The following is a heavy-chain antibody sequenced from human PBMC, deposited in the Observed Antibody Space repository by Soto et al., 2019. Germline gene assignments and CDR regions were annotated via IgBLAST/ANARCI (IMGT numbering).Heavy chain of an antibody. CDR3: ARDALGYCSSTSCYHYYYYGMDV. Sequence: ASETLSLTCTVSGGSISSYYWSWIRQPAGKGLEWIGRIYTSGSTNYNPSLKSRVTMSVDTSKNQFSLKLSSVTAADTAVYYCARDALGYCSSTSCYHYYYYGMDVWGQGTTV. CDR2: IYTSGST. V-gene: IGHV4-4*07. J-gene: IGHJ6*01. D-gene: IGHD2-2*01. CDR1: GGSISSYY.